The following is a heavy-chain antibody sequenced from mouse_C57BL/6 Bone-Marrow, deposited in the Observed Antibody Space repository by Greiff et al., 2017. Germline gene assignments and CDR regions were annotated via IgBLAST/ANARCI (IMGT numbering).Heavy chain of an antibody. Sequence: VQLQQPGAELVRPGSSVKLSCKASGYTFTSYWMDWVKQRPGQGLEWIGNIYPSDSETNYNQKFKDKATLTVDKSSSPAYMQLSSLTSEDSAVYCCAGGGRGYFDVWGTGTTVTVSS. CDR3: AGGGRGYFDV. CDR2: IYPSDSET. J-gene: IGHJ1*03. D-gene: IGHD1-1*01. V-gene: IGHV1-61*01. CDR1: GYTFTSYW.